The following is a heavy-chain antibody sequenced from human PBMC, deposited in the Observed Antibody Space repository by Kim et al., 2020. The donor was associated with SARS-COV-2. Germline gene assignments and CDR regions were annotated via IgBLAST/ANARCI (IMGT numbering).Heavy chain of an antibody. D-gene: IGHD5-18*01. CDR2: IRSKAYGGTT. CDR1: GFTFGDYA. Sequence: GGSLRLSCTASGFTFGDYAMSWFRQAPGKGLEWVGFIRSKAYGGTTEYAASVKGRFTISRDDSKSIAYLQMNSLKTEDTAVYYCTRVATAMVTWDFDYWGQGTLVTVSS. V-gene: IGHV3-49*03. J-gene: IGHJ4*02. CDR3: TRVATAMVTWDFDY.